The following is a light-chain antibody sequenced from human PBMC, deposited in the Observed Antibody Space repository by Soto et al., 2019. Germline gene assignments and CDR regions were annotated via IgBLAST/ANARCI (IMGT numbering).Light chain of an antibody. CDR1: SSNIGAGYD. V-gene: IGLV1-40*01. CDR2: VNN. Sequence: QSVLTQPPSVSGAPGQRVTISCTGSSSNIGAGYDVHWYQQLPGTVPKLLIYVNNNRPSGVPDRFSGSKSGTSASLAITGLQAEDEADYYCQSYDRSLSASVFGGGTKLTVL. CDR3: QSYDRSLSASV. J-gene: IGLJ2*01.